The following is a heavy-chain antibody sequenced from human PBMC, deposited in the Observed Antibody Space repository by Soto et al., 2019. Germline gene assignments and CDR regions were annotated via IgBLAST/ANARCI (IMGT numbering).Heavy chain of an antibody. D-gene: IGHD2-15*01. Sequence: SETLSLTCTFSGGSISSYYWSWIRQPPGKGLEWIGYIYYSGSTNYNPSLKSRVTISVDTSKNQFSLKLNSMTAADTAVYYCARHTPAISISDHWGQGTLVTVSS. CDR1: GGSISSYY. CDR3: ARHTPAISISDH. CDR2: IYYSGST. J-gene: IGHJ4*02. V-gene: IGHV4-59*08.